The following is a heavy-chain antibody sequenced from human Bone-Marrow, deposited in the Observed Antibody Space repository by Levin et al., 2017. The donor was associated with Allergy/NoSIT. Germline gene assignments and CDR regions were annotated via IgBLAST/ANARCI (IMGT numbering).Heavy chain of an antibody. D-gene: IGHD3-16*01. CDR1: GDSIKIGNYY. J-gene: IGHJ5*02. V-gene: IGHV4-31*03. Sequence: SETLSLTCSVSGDSIKIGNYYWAWIRQHPGKGLEWIGYIYYSGITYYSPSLESRVAMSVDRSKNQFSLKLSSVTAADTAIYYCGQEEGGLHWFDPWGQGTLVTVSS. CDR2: IYYSGIT. CDR3: GQEEGGLHWFDP.